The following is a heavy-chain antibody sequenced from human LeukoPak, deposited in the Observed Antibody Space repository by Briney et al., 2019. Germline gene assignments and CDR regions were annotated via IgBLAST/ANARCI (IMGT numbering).Heavy chain of an antibody. V-gene: IGHV1-2*02. CDR2: INPNSGGT. J-gene: IGHJ4*02. CDR3: ARVRSMGSRDPPQIDY. D-gene: IGHD2-8*01. CDR1: GYTFTGYY. Sequence: ASVKVSCKASGYTFTGYYMHWVRQAPGQGLEWMGWINPNSGGTNYAQKFQGRVTTTRDTSISTAYMELSRLRSDDTAVYCCARVRSMGSRDPPQIDYWGQGTLVTVSS.